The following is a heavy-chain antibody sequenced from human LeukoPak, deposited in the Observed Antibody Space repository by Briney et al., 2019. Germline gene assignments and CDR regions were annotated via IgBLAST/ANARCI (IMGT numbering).Heavy chain of an antibody. D-gene: IGHD1-1*01. CDR3: AKDPANKRAGYFDY. Sequence: GGSLRLSCAASGFTFSSYAMSWVRQAPGKGLAWVSSISGSGISTYYADSVKGRFTISRDNSKNTLYLQMNSLRAEDTAVYYCAKDPANKRAGYFDYWGQGTLVTVSS. CDR2: ISGSGIST. CDR1: GFTFSSYA. V-gene: IGHV3-23*01. J-gene: IGHJ4*02.